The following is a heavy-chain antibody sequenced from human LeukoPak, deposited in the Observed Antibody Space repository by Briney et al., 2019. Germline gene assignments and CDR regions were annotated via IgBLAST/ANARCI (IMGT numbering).Heavy chain of an antibody. CDR3: AREYSSSWNWFDP. J-gene: IGHJ5*02. CDR2: INPNSGGT. CDR1: GYTFTGYY. V-gene: IGHV1-2*02. D-gene: IGHD6-13*01. Sequence: ASVKVSCNASGYTFTGYYMHWVRQAPGQGLEWMGWINPNSGGTNYAQKFQGRVTMTRDTSISTAYMELSRLRSDDTAVYYCAREYSSSWNWFDPWGQGTLVTVSS.